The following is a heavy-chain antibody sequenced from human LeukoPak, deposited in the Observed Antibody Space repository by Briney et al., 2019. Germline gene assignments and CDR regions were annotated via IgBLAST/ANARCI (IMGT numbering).Heavy chain of an antibody. Sequence: GGSLRLSCAASGFTFSSYGMHWVRQAPGKGLEWVAVIWYDGSNKYYADSVKGRFTISRDNSKNTLYLQMNSLRVEDTAVYYCAKERYCSSISCYTGDYWGQGTLVTVSS. V-gene: IGHV3-33*06. CDR1: GFTFSSYG. CDR3: AKERYCSSISCYTGDY. D-gene: IGHD2-2*02. CDR2: IWYDGSNK. J-gene: IGHJ4*02.